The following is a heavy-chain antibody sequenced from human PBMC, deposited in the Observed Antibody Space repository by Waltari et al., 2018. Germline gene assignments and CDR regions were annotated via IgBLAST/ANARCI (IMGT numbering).Heavy chain of an antibody. J-gene: IGHJ4*02. Sequence: EVQVMESGGGLVKPGGSLRLSCVASGFNFSSYSMNWVRQAPGKGLEWVSSISGRSRYIYYAESVQGRFTIAKDNAKNSVYLQMNNLRAEDTAVYYCSRGTGAKNWGQGTLVAVSS. V-gene: IGHV3-21*02. CDR1: GFNFSSYS. CDR3: SRGTGAKN. D-gene: IGHD1-7*01. CDR2: ISGRSRYI.